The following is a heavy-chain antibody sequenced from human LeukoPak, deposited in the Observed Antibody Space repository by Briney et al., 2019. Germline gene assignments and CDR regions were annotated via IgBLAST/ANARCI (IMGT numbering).Heavy chain of an antibody. Sequence: GGSLRLSCAASGFSFRNYAMSWVRQAPARGPEWVSSLRGNDETFYADSVKGRFTISRDNPKNTLYLQMNSLRAEDTAVYFCAKRGVVIRVILVGFHKEAYYFESWGQGALVTVSS. CDR1: GFSFRNYA. D-gene: IGHD3/OR15-3a*01. J-gene: IGHJ4*02. V-gene: IGHV3-23*01. CDR2: LRGNDET. CDR3: AKRGVVIRVILVGFHKEAYYFES.